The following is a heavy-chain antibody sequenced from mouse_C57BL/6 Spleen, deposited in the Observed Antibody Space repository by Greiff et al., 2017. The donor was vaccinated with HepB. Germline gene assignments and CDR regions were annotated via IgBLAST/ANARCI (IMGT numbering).Heavy chain of an antibody. CDR2: IYPGDGDT. CDR1: GYAFSSYW. D-gene: IGHD1-1*01. V-gene: IGHV1-80*01. CDR3: ARNSYYGSSYGFAY. J-gene: IGHJ3*01. Sequence: LVESGAELVKPGASVKISCKASGYAFSSYWMNWVKQRPGKGLEWIGQIYPGDGDTNYNGKFKGKATLTADKSSSTAYMQLSSLTSEDSAVYFCARNSYYGSSYGFAYWGQGTLVTVSA.